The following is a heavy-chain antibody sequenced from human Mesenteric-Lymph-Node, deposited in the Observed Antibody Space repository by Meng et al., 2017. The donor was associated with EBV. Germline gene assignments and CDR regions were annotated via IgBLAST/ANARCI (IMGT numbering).Heavy chain of an antibody. V-gene: IGHV4-61*08. Sequence: QVQLQQSGPGLVWPSETLSLTCTVSGGSARSGDYYWSWIRQPPGKGLEWIGHIHHSGSTNYNPSLKSRVTISVDTSKNQFSLKLSSVTAADTAVYYCARDSRVGYLRFDYWGQGTLVTVSS. CDR1: GGSARSGDYY. D-gene: IGHD5-18*01. CDR2: IHHSGST. J-gene: IGHJ4*02. CDR3: ARDSRVGYLRFDY.